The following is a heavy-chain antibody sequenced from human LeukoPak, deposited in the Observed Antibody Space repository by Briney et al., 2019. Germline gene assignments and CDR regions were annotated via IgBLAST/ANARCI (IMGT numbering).Heavy chain of an antibody. D-gene: IGHD6-13*01. J-gene: IGHJ4*02. V-gene: IGHV3-73*01. CDR2: IRSKANSYAT. CDR1: GFTFSGSA. CDR3: TRDPSGSSSWHFDY. Sequence: GGSLRLSCAASGFTFSGSAMHWVRQASGKGLEWVGRIRSKANSYATAYAASVKGRFTISRDDSKNTAYLQMNSLKTEDTAVNYCTRDPSGSSSWHFDYWGQGTLVTVSS.